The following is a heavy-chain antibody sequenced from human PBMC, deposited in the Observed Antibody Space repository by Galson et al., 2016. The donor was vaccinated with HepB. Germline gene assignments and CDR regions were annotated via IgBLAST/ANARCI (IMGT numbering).Heavy chain of an antibody. Sequence: PALVKPTQTLTLTCTLSGFSLSTSGVGVGWIRQPPGKALEWLALIYWYDDKRYSPSLKSRLTITKDTSKNQVVLTMTNMDPVDTATYYCAHSPSSGSYEGAFDYWGQGTLVTVSS. V-gene: IGHV2-5*01. CDR2: IYWYDDK. CDR1: GFSLSTSGVG. D-gene: IGHD3-10*01. J-gene: IGHJ4*02. CDR3: AHSPSSGSYEGAFDY.